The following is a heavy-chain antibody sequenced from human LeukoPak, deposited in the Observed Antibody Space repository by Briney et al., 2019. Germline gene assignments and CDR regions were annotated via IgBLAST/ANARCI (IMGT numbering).Heavy chain of an antibody. CDR1: GFTFSSYG. J-gene: IGHJ3*02. V-gene: IGHV3-33*01. CDR2: IWYDGSNK. D-gene: IGHD2-15*01. Sequence: GGSLRLSCAASGFTFSSYGMHWVRQAPGKGLEWVAVIWYDGSNKYYADSVKGRFTISRDNSKNTLYLQMNSLRAEDTAVYYCPIPVVAATFDAFDIWGQGTMVTVSS. CDR3: PIPVVAATFDAFDI.